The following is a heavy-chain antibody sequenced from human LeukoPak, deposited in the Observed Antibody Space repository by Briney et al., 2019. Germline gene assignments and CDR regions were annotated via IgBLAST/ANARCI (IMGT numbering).Heavy chain of an antibody. Sequence: GGSLRLSCAASGFIFNNAWISWVRQAPGRGLEWVGRIKSRTDGGTTDYAAAVKGRFTISRDDSKKTLYLQMNSLKTEDTAVYYCTTCSGWSFDNWGQGTLVTVSS. V-gene: IGHV3-15*01. D-gene: IGHD6-19*01. J-gene: IGHJ4*02. CDR2: IKSRTDGGTT. CDR1: GFIFNNAW. CDR3: TTCSGWSFDN.